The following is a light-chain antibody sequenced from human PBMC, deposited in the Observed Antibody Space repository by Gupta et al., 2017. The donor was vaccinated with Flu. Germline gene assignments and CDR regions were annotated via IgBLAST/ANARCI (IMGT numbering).Light chain of an antibody. V-gene: IGLV2-11*01. Sequence: QSVTISCTGTSSDVGGYNYVSWYQQHPGKAPKLMIYDVIKRPSGVPDRFSGSKSGNTASLTISGLQAEDEADYYCCSFAGGFYVFGTATKVTVL. CDR3: CSFAGGFYV. CDR1: SSDVGGYNY. J-gene: IGLJ1*01. CDR2: DVI.